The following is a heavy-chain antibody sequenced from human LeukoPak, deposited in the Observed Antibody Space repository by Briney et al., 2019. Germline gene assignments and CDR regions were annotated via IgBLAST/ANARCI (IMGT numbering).Heavy chain of an antibody. D-gene: IGHD3-9*01. V-gene: IGHV4-59*01. Sequence: PSETLSLTCTVSGGSISSYYWGWIRRPPGKGLEWIGHIYYSGSTNYNPSLKSRVTISVDTSKNQFSLKLSSVTAADTAVYYCARAGFGDILTGYIHWGQGTLVTVSS. J-gene: IGHJ4*02. CDR1: GGSISSYY. CDR2: IYYSGST. CDR3: ARAGFGDILTGYIH.